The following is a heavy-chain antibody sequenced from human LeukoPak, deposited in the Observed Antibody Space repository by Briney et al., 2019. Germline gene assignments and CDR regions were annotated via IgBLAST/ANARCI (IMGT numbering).Heavy chain of an antibody. Sequence: GGSLRLSCAASGFTFSSYSMNWVRQAPGKGLEWVSSISSSSSYIYYADSVKGRFTISRDNAKNSLYLQMNSLRAEDTAVYYCARDLGNDCSSTSCVGWGQGTVVTVSS. CDR1: GFTFSSYS. D-gene: IGHD2-2*01. V-gene: IGHV3-21*01. CDR3: ARDLGNDCSSTSCVG. CDR2: ISSSSSYI. J-gene: IGHJ4*02.